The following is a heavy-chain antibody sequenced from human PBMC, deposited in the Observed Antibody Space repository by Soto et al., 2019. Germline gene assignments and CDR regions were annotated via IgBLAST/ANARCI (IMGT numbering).Heavy chain of an antibody. CDR3: AKEGVVKGGVKDDY. Sequence: EVQLLEAGGGLVQPGGSLRLSCAASGFTFSSYAMSWVRQAPGKGLEWVSAISGSGGSTYYADSVKGRFTITRDNSENTLYLQMNSLRAQDTAVYYCAKEGVVKGGVKDDYWGQGTLVTVSS. CDR1: GFTFSSYA. CDR2: ISGSGGST. V-gene: IGHV3-23*01. J-gene: IGHJ4*02. D-gene: IGHD3-16*01.